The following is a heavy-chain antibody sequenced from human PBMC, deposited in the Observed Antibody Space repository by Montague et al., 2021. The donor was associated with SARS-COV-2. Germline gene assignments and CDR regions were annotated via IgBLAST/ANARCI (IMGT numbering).Heavy chain of an antibody. CDR3: ARRITMVRGVTKRNNWFDP. Sequence: SETRSLTCAVSGGSFSSDSWWRWVRQSPGKGLEWIGEIFHSGSTXYTPSLKSRVTMSVDKSKNDFSLKLSPVTAAATAMYYCARRITMVRGVTKRNNWFDPWGRGILVTVSS. J-gene: IGHJ5*02. CDR2: IFHSGST. V-gene: IGHV4-4*02. CDR1: GGSFSSDSW. D-gene: IGHD3-10*01.